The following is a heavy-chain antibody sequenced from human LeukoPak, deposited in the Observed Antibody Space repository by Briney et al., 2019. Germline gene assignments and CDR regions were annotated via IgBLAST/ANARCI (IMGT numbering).Heavy chain of an antibody. Sequence: PGGSLRLSCAASGFTFSSYAISWVRQAPGEGLEWVSDLSGIVGSTYYGDSVKGRFTSSRDNSMKTMYLQMNSLRAEATAVYYCVRRRTGGSSKFPWDYWGQGTLVTVSS. V-gene: IGHV3-23*01. D-gene: IGHD1-26*01. CDR3: VRRRTGGSSKFPWDY. J-gene: IGHJ4*02. CDR1: GFTFSSYA. CDR2: LSGIVGST.